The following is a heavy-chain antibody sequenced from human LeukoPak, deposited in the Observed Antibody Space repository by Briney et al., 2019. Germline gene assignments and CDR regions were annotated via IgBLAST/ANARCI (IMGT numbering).Heavy chain of an antibody. CDR1: GFTFINYW. Sequence: PGGSLRLPCAASGFTFINYWMHWVRQAPGKGLVWVSRINGDGSTISYADSVKGRFTISRDNAKNTLYLQMNSLRAEDTAVYYCAKEAAAADFDYWGQGTLVTVSP. V-gene: IGHV3-74*01. CDR2: INGDGSTI. CDR3: AKEAAAADFDY. D-gene: IGHD6-13*01. J-gene: IGHJ4*02.